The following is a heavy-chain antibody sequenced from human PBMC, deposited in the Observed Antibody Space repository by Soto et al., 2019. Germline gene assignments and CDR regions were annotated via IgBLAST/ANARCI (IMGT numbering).Heavy chain of an antibody. D-gene: IGHD6-13*01. CDR3: ASERGASSWSSVEYFHH. Sequence: ASVKVSCMASGSTFTSYGLSWVRQAPGKELECMGWISAYNGNTNYGQKLQGRLTMTTDTSTRQAHMELKSLRSDDTAVYYCASERGASSWSSVEYFHHWGQGTLVTVSS. CDR2: ISAYNGNT. J-gene: IGHJ1*01. V-gene: IGHV1-18*01. CDR1: GSTFTSYG.